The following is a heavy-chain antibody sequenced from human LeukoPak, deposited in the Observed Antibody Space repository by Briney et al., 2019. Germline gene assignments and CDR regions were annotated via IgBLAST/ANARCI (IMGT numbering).Heavy chain of an antibody. CDR2: IKQDGSEI. Sequence: GGSLRLSCAASGFTFSSYWMSWVRQAPGKGLEWVANIKQDGSEIYYVDSVKGRFTISRDNAKNSLYLQMNGLRADDTAMYYCAGDKQVGATHFDYWGQGTLVTVSS. V-gene: IGHV3-7*01. CDR1: GFTFSSYW. J-gene: IGHJ4*02. D-gene: IGHD1-26*01. CDR3: AGDKQVGATHFDY.